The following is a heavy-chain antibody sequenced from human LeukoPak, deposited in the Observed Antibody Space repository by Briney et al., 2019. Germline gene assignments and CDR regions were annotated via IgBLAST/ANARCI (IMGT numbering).Heavy chain of an antibody. Sequence: PGGSLRLSCAASGFTFSSYTIHWVRKAPGKGLEWVTSISYDGSNKYYADSVKGRFTISRDNSKNTLYLQMNSLRAEDTAVYYCARGGQGYDLNWFDPWGQGTLVTVSS. J-gene: IGHJ5*02. V-gene: IGHV3-30-3*01. CDR2: ISYDGSNK. CDR3: ARGGQGYDLNWFDP. CDR1: GFTFSSYT. D-gene: IGHD3-3*01.